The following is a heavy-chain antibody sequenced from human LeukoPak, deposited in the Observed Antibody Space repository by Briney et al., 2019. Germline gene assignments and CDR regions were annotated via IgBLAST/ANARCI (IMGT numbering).Heavy chain of an antibody. V-gene: IGHV3-9*01. CDR1: GFTFDDYA. J-gene: IGHJ4*02. Sequence: GGSLRLSCAASGFTFDDYAMHWVRQAPGKGLEWVSGISWNSGSIGYADSVKGRFTISRDNAKNSLYLQMNSLRAEDTAVYYCASGRDGYILDYWGQGTLVTVSS. CDR3: ASGRDGYILDY. D-gene: IGHD5-24*01. CDR2: ISWNSGSI.